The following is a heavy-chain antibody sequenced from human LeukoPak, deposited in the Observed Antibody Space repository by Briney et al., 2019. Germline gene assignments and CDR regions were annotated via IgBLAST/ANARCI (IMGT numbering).Heavy chain of an antibody. Sequence: PSETLSLTCTVSGGSISSSSYYWGWIRQPPGKGLEWIGRIYTSGSTNYNPSLKSRVTMSVDTSKNQFSLKLSSVTAADTAVYYCARSSAIYPPVYYYYYYYMDVWGKGTTVTISS. CDR1: GGSISSSSYY. V-gene: IGHV4-61*05. J-gene: IGHJ6*03. CDR3: ARSSAIYPPVYYYYYYYMDV. D-gene: IGHD1-14*01. CDR2: IYTSGST.